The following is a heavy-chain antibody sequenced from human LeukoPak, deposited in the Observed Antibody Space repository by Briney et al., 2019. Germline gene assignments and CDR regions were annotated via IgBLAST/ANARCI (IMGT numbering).Heavy chain of an antibody. J-gene: IGHJ1*01. CDR2: IYHSGDT. CDR3: ASLRYWTR. CDR1: VGSISTYY. D-gene: IGHD3/OR15-3a*01. Sequence: SETLSLTCTVSVGSISTYYWSWIRQPPGKALEWIGYIYHSGDTKYNPSLKSRLTISVDTSKNQFSLRLSSVTAADTAVYYCASLRYWTRWGQGTLVTVSS. V-gene: IGHV4-59*12.